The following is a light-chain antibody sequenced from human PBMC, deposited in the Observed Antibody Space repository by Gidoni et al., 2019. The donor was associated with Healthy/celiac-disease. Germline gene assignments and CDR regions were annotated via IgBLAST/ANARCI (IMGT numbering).Light chain of an antibody. Sequence: EIVLTQSPATLSLSPGERATLSCRASQSVSSYLAWYQQKPGQAPRLLIYDATNRATGIPARFSGSGSGKDFTLTISRLEPEDVAVYYCQQRSNWITFGQGTRLEIK. J-gene: IGKJ5*01. CDR3: QQRSNWIT. CDR2: DAT. CDR1: QSVSSY. V-gene: IGKV3-11*01.